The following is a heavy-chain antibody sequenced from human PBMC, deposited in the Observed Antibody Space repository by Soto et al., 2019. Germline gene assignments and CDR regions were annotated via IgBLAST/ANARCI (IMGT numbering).Heavy chain of an antibody. CDR2: IPYDGSNQ. D-gene: IGHD3-3*01. V-gene: IGHV3-30*04. CDR1: GSTFSSDA. Sequence: QVQLVESGGGVVQPGRSLRLSCAASGSTFSSDAMHWVRQAPGKGLEWVAVIPYDGSNQYYADSVRGRFTISRDNSKHMLYLQMNSLRADDTAVYYCARDVGAQLDFWNTSGMDVWGQGTTVTVSS. CDR3: ARDVGAQLDFWNTSGMDV. J-gene: IGHJ6*02.